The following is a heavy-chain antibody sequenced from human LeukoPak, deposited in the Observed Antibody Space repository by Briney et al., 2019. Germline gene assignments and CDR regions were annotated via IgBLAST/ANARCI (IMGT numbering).Heavy chain of an antibody. CDR1: GGSISSGDYY. Sequence: PSQTLSLTCTVSGGSISSGDYYWSWIRQPPGKGLEWIGYIYYSGSTYYNPSLKSRVTISVDTSKNQFSLKLSSVTAADTAVYYCARHVGFSSGYNGPYYYYMDVWGKGTTVTVSS. D-gene: IGHD3-22*01. J-gene: IGHJ6*03. V-gene: IGHV4-30-4*08. CDR2: IYYSGST. CDR3: ARHVGFSSGYNGPYYYYMDV.